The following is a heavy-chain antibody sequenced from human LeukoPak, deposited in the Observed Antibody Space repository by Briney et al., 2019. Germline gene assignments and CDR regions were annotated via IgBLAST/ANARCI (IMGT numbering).Heavy chain of an antibody. CDR2: VLASGGRT. D-gene: IGHD3-22*01. V-gene: IGHV3-23*01. J-gene: IGHJ4*02. CDR3: AKYYKLSGYYLGGYDY. Sequence: GGSLRLSCAASGFTFSIDAMGWVRQPPGKGLEWVSAVLASGGRTFYADSVKGRFTISTYNSTNTLYLQMNSLRTEDTAVYYCAKYYKLSGYYLGGYDYWGQGPLVTVPS. CDR1: GFTFSIDA.